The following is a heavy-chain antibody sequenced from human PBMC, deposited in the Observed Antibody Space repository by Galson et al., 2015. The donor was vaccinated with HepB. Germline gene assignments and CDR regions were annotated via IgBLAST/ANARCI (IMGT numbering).Heavy chain of an antibody. CDR2: ISSSSSYI. V-gene: IGHV3-21*01. CDR1: GFTFGSYS. Sequence: SLRLSCAASGFTFGSYSMNWVRQAPGKGLEWVSLISSSSSYIYYADSVKGRFTISRDNANNSLYLQMNSLRAEDTAVYYCARDLGFFDWLLVDAFEIWGQGTMVTVSS. CDR3: ARDLGFFDWLLVDAFEI. D-gene: IGHD3-9*01. J-gene: IGHJ3*02.